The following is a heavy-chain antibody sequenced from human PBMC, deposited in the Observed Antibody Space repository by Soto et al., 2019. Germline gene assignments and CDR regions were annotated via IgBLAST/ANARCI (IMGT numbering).Heavy chain of an antibody. CDR2: INAGNGNT. V-gene: IGHV1-3*05. D-gene: IGHD3-3*01. J-gene: IGHJ6*02. CDR3: ARLRITIFGVARYGMDV. Sequence: QVQLVQSGAEEQKPGASVKVSCKASGYTFTSYAMHWVRQAPGQRLEWMGWINAGNGNTKYSQKFQGRVTITRDTSASTAYMELSSLRSEDTAVYYCARLRITIFGVARYGMDVWGQGTTVTVSS. CDR1: GYTFTSYA.